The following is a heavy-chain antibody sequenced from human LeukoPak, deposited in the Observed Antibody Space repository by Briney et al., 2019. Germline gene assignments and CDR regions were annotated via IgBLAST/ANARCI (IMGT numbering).Heavy chain of an antibody. J-gene: IGHJ6*03. V-gene: IGHV4-4*07. CDR3: ARLQFYDSTGYSPGYYMDV. CDR2: IYGRGIT. D-gene: IGHD3-22*01. Sequence: SESLSLTCTVPLGSLFSNYWSWIRQSAGTGLEWVGRIYGRGITEYTHSLKSRVPMSLHTSRKQFPLRLTSVTAADTAVYYRARLQFYDSTGYSPGYYMDVWGKGTTVSVFS. CDR1: LGSLFSNY.